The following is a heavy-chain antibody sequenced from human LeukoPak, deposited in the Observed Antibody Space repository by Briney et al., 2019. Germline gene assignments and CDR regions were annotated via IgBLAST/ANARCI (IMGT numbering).Heavy chain of an antibody. CDR3: AREIITMVRGSSEGLGY. Sequence: ASVKVSCKASGYTFTSYYMHWVRQAPGQGLEWMGIINPSGGSTSYAQKFQGRVTMTRDTSTSTVYMELSSLRSEDTAVYYCAREIITMVRGSSEGLGYWGQGTLVTVSS. D-gene: IGHD3-10*01. J-gene: IGHJ4*02. CDR1: GYTFTSYY. V-gene: IGHV1-46*01. CDR2: INPSGGST.